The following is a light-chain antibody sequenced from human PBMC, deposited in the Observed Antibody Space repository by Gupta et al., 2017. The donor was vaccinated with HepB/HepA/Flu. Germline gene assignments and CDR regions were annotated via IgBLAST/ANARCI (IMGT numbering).Light chain of an antibody. CDR2: SNN. V-gene: IGLV1-44*01. CDR3: AAWDDGLNALV. CDR1: SSNIGTNT. Sequence: QSVLTQPPSASGTPGQRGTISCSGSSSNIGTNTVNWYHQFPGTAPKLLIHSNNQWPSGVPDRFSGSKSGTSASLAISGLQSEDEGNYYCAAWDDGLNALVFGGGTKLTVL. J-gene: IGLJ2*01.